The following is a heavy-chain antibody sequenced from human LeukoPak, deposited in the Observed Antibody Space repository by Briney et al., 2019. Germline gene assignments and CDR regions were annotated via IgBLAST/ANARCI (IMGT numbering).Heavy chain of an antibody. CDR1: GFTFSSYA. CDR3: XXXMAVAGTDY. J-gene: IGHJ4*02. D-gene: IGHD6-19*01. CDR2: ISYDGSNK. Sequence: PGRSLRLSCAASGFTFSSYAMHWVRQAPGKGLEWVAVISYDGSNKYYADSVKGRFTISRDNSKNTLYLQMNSPRAEDTAVYYCXXXMAVAGTDYWGQGTLVTVSS. V-gene: IGHV3-30-3*01.